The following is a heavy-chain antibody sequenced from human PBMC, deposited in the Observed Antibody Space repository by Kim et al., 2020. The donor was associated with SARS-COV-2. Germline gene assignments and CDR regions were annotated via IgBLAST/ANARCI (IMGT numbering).Heavy chain of an antibody. Sequence: YEQKFQGRVTMTRDTSTSTVYMELSSLRSEDTAVYYCARGSGSYRGALDYWGQGTLVTVSS. V-gene: IGHV1-46*01. J-gene: IGHJ4*02. D-gene: IGHD1-26*01. CDR3: ARGSGSYRGALDY.